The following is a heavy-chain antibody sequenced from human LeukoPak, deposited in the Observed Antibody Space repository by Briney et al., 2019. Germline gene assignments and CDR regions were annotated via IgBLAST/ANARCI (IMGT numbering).Heavy chain of an antibody. J-gene: IGHJ6*03. V-gene: IGHV4-59*01. CDR2: IYYSGST. CDR1: GGSISSYY. Sequence: SETLSLTCTVSGGSISSYYWSWIRQPPGKGLEWIGYIYYSGSTNYNPSLKSRVTISVDTVKNQFSLKLRSVTAADTAVYYCARGVRAQQLVYYYYYYLDVWGKGTTVTVSS. D-gene: IGHD6-13*01. CDR3: ARGVRAQQLVYYYYYYLDV.